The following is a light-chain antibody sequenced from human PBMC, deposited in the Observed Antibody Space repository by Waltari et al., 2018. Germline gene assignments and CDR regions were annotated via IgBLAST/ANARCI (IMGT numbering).Light chain of an antibody. V-gene: IGKV1-39*01. CDR1: QNIFNY. CDR3: QQTSGAPIT. CDR2: CAS. Sequence: DIQMTQSPSSLSASVGDRVTITCRASQNIFNYVYWYQQKPGKAPRLLISCASSLQGGVPSRFSGSGFGTDFTLTIGGLQPEDSATYYCQQTSGAPITFGRGTKVEIK. J-gene: IGKJ4*01.